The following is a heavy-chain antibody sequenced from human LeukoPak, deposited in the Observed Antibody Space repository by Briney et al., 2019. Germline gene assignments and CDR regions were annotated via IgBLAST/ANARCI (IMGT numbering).Heavy chain of an antibody. CDR2: IHPRSGEA. D-gene: IGHD3-10*01. CDR3: ARDGEYGTGSYYRGCFDY. Sequence: ASVKVSCKPSGYSFTAFYIHWVRQARGQGLEWMGWIHPRSGEANYAQKFQGRVTMTRDTSISTAYMDLSSLGSDDTAVYYCARDGEYGTGSYYRGCFDYWGQGILVTVSS. CDR1: GYSFTAFY. V-gene: IGHV1-2*02. J-gene: IGHJ4*02.